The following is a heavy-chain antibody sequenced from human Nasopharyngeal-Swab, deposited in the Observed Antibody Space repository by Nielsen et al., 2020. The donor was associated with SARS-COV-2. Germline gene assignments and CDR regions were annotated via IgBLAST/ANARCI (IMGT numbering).Heavy chain of an antibody. CDR2: INTNTGNP. J-gene: IGHJ6*02. D-gene: IGHD6-19*01. V-gene: IGHV7-4-1*02. Sequence: WVRQAPGQGLEWMGWINTNTGNPTYAQGFTGRFVFSLDTSVSTAYLQISSLKAEDTAVYYCARGGVAGTGYGMDVWAKGPRSPSP. CDR3: ARGGVAGTGYGMDV.